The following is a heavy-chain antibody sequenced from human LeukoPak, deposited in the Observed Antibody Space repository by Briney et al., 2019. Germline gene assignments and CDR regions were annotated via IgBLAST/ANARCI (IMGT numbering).Heavy chain of an antibody. V-gene: IGHV3-48*03. J-gene: IGHJ4*02. D-gene: IGHD1-26*01. CDR2: ISTSGRLI. CDR1: GFTFSNYE. CDR3: ARVSGRGWHFDY. Sequence: GGSLRLSCAPSGFTFSNYEMNWVRQAPGKGLEWVSFISTSGRLIYYADSVKGRFTISRDNAKNSLYLQMNGLRAEDTAIYYCARVSGRGWHFDYWGQGTLVTVSS.